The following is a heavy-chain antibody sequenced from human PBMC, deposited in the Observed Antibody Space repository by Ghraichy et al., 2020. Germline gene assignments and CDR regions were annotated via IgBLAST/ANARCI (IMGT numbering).Heavy chain of an antibody. J-gene: IGHJ3*02. Sequence: SGPTLVKPTQTLTLTCTFSGFALSTSGVGVGWIRQHPGKGLEWLALIYWDDDKRYSPSLKSRLTITKDTSKNQVVLTMTNMDPVDTATYYCGHVRGEVASAFDICGNERMVTVP. D-gene: IGHD3-10*01. CDR2: IYWDDDK. CDR3: GHVRGEVASAFDI. CDR1: GFALSTSGVG. V-gene: IGHV2-5*02.